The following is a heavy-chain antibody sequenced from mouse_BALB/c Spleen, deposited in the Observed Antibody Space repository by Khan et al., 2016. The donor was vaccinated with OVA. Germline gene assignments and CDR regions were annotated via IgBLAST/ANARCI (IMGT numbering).Heavy chain of an antibody. J-gene: IGHJ3*01. CDR2: ISPGSGDT. Sequence: QMQLEESGAELARPGASVKLSCKASGYTFTDYYINWVKQRTGQGLEWIGEISPGSGDTYYNERFKGKATLTADQSSSTAYMQLSSLTSEASAVYFCARRNDCGYTFAYWGQGTLVTVSA. CDR1: GYTFTDYY. V-gene: IGHV1-77*01. CDR3: ARRNDCGYTFAY. D-gene: IGHD1-2*01.